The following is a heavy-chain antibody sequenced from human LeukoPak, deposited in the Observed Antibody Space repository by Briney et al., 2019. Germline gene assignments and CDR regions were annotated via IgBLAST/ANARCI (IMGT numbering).Heavy chain of an antibody. J-gene: IGHJ4*02. V-gene: IGHV1-2*02. Sequence: ASVKVSCKASGYTFTGYYMHWVRQAPGQGLEWMGWTNPNSGGTNYAQKFQGRVTMTRDTSISTAYMELSRLRSDDTAVYYCARAPSWIQLRLLGYWGQGTLVTVSS. CDR2: TNPNSGGT. D-gene: IGHD5-18*01. CDR1: GYTFTGYY. CDR3: ARAPSWIQLRLLGY.